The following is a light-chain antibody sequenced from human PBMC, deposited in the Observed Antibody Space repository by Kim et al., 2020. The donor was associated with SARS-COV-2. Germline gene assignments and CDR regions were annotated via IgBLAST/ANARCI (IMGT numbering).Light chain of an antibody. CDR2: KAS. Sequence: DIQMTQSHSTLSASVGDRVTITCRASQSISSWLAWYQQKPGKAPKLLIYKASSLESGVPSRFSGSGSGTEFTLTISSLQPDDFATYYCQQYGTFGQGTKLEI. V-gene: IGKV1-5*03. CDR3: QQYGT. J-gene: IGKJ2*02. CDR1: QSISSW.